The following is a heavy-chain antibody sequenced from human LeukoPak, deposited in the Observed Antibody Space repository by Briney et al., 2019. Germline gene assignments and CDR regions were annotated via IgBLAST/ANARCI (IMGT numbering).Heavy chain of an antibody. CDR2: VSGSGGST. V-gene: IGHV3-23*01. J-gene: IGHJ3*02. Sequence: GGSLRLSCAASGFTINNYAMNWVRQAPGKGLEWVSVVSGSGGSTYYADSVKGRFTISRDNSKNTLYLQMNSLRAEDTAVYYCAAPYSSDDAFDIWGQGTMVTVSS. D-gene: IGHD6-19*01. CDR3: AAPYSSDDAFDI. CDR1: GFTINNYA.